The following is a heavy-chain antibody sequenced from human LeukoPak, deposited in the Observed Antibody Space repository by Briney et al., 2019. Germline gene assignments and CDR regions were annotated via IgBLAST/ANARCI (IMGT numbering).Heavy chain of an antibody. J-gene: IGHJ4*02. V-gene: IGHV3-48*03. CDR1: GFTFSSYE. CDR3: ARPSHYGSGSYPAY. CDR2: ISSSGSTI. D-gene: IGHD3-10*01. Sequence: GGSLRLSCAASGFTFSSYEMNWVRQAPGKGLEWVSYISSSGSTIYYADSVKGRFTISRDNAKNSLYLQMNSLRAEDTAVYYCARPSHYGSGSYPAYWGQGTLVTVSS.